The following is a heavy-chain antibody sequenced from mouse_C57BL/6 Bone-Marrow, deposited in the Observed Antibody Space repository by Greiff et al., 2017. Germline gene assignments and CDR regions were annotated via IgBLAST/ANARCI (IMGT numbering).Heavy chain of an antibody. J-gene: IGHJ4*01. V-gene: IGHV6-3*01. Sequence: EVKLMESGGGLVQPGGSMKLSCVASGFTFSNYWMHWVRQSPEKGLEWVAQIRLKSDNYATHYAESVKGRFTISREESKSSVYLQMNNLRAEDTGIYYCTRYGWDYWGQGTSVTVSS. D-gene: IGHD2-10*02. CDR1: GFTFSNYW. CDR3: TRYGWDY. CDR2: IRLKSDNYAT.